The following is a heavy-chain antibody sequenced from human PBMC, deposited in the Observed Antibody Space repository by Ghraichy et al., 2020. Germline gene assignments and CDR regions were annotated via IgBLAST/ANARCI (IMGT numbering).Heavy chain of an antibody. CDR2: IIPIFGTA. CDR1: GGTFSSYA. J-gene: IGHJ6*02. CDR3: ARAEVVPAFYYYYGMDV. D-gene: IGHD2-2*01. V-gene: IGHV1-69*13. Sequence: SVKVSCKASGGTFSSYAISWVRQAPGQGLEWMGGIIPIFGTANYAQKFQGRVTSTADESTSTAYMELSSPRSEDTAVYYCARAEVVPAFYYYYGMDVWGQGTTVTVSS.